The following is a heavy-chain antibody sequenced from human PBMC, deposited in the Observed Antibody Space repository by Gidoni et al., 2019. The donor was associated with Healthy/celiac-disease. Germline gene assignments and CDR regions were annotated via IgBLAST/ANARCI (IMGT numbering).Heavy chain of an antibody. J-gene: IGHJ4*02. Sequence: EVQLVESGGGLVQPGGSLRLSCAASGFTFSSYWMSWVRQAPGKGLEWVANIKQDGSEKYYVDSVKGRFTISRDNAKNSLYLQMNSLRAEDTAVYYCVASGWYLDYFDYWGQGTLVTVSS. D-gene: IGHD6-13*01. V-gene: IGHV3-7*01. CDR1: GFTFSSYW. CDR3: VASGWYLDYFDY. CDR2: IKQDGSEK.